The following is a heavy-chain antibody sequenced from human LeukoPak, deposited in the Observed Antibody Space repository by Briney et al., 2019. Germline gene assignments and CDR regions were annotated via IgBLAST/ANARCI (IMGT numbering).Heavy chain of an antibody. CDR1: GYTFTRYG. CDR2: ISAYNGNT. J-gene: IGHJ5*02. Sequence: ASVTVSCKASGYTFTRYGISWVRQAPGQGLEWMGWISAYNGNTNYAQKLQGIVTMTTDTSTSTAYMELRSLRSDDTAVYYCARVTTARPYNWFDPWGQGTLVTVSS. D-gene: IGHD6-6*01. CDR3: ARVTTARPYNWFDP. V-gene: IGHV1-18*01.